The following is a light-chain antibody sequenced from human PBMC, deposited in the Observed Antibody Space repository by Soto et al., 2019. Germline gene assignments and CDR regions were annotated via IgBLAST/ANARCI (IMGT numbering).Light chain of an antibody. V-gene: IGLV1-36*01. CDR2: YND. CDR1: NSNIGSNA. J-gene: IGLJ3*02. CDR3: ATWDDRLTAWV. Sequence: QLVLPQSPSVSGAPRQSVNISCSGNNSNIGSNAVHWYQQLPGKAPKLLMYYNDMLPSGVSDRFSVSKSGTSASLAISGLQSEDEGDYYCATWDDRLTAWVFGGGTKVTVL.